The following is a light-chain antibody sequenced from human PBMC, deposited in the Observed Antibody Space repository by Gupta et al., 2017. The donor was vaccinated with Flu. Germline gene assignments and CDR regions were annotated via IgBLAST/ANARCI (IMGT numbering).Light chain of an antibody. CDR2: DTG. J-gene: IGKJ2*01. Sequence: DIQMTQSPSSLSASLGDRLTISCQASQDIKFYVNWYQHKPGKAPKLLMYDTGTLKTGVPSRFSGSGSGTDFTLTINSLQPEDVATYYCQQSHNLPLSFGQGTRVE. CDR1: QDIKFY. V-gene: IGKV1-33*01. CDR3: QQSHNLPLS.